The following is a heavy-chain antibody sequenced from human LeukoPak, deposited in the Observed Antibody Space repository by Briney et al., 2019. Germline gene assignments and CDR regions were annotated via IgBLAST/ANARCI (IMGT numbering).Heavy chain of an antibody. V-gene: IGHV4-34*01. CDR3: ARGGRHYYYYYYMDV. CDR1: GGSFSGYY. CDR2: VNHSGST. Sequence: SETLSLTCAVYGGSFSGYYWSWIRQPPGKGLEWIGEVNHSGSTNYNPSLKSRVTISVDTYKNQFSLKLSSVTAADTAVYYCARGGRHYYYYYYMDVWGKGTTVTVSS. J-gene: IGHJ6*03.